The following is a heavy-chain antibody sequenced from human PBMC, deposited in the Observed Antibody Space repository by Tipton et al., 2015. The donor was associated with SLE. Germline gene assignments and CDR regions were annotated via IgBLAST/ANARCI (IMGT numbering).Heavy chain of an antibody. CDR3: AREGDSGTYWDY. CDR1: GFTFSNAW. J-gene: IGHJ4*02. V-gene: IGHV3-15*01. Sequence: SLRLSCAASGFTFSNAWMSWVRQAPGKGLEWVARIKSYGDGGTTDYDAPVKGRFTISRDDSRNTVYLQMNSLRAEDTAVYYCAREGDSGTYWDYWGQGTLVTVSS. CDR2: IKSYGDGGTT. D-gene: IGHD1-26*01.